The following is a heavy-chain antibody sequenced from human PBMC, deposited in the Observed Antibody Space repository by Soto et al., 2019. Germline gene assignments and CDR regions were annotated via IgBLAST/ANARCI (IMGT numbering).Heavy chain of an antibody. Sequence: QVQLVESGVGVVQPGRSLRLSCAASGFTFRNYGMHWVRQAPGKGLEWLAVIWYDGSNKYYADSVKGRFTISRDNSKNTLYLEMNSLRDEDTAVYYCARDVRSRRYDLWGQGTLVIVSS. CDR1: GFTFRNYG. V-gene: IGHV3-33*01. CDR2: IWYDGSNK. J-gene: IGHJ5*02. D-gene: IGHD3-10*02. CDR3: ARDVRSRRYDL.